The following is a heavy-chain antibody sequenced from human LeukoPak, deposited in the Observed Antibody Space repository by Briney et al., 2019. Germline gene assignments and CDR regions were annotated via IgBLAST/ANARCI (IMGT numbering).Heavy chain of an antibody. J-gene: IGHJ4*02. V-gene: IGHV3-21*01. CDR1: GFTFSSYS. CDR2: ISSSSSSYI. CDR3: ARDSDSSGYCDY. D-gene: IGHD3-22*01. Sequence: GGSLRLSCAASGFTFSSYSMNWVRQAPGKGLEWVSSISSSSSSYIYYADSVKGRFTISRDNAKNSLYLQMNSLRAEDTAVYYCARDSDSSGYCDYWGQGTLVTVSS.